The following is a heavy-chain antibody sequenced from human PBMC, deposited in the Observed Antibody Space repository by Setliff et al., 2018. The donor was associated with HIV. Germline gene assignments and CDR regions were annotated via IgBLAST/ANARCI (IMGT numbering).Heavy chain of an antibody. CDR2: VSGNGYTT. J-gene: IGHJ5*02. V-gene: IGHV3-23*01. Sequence: PGGSLRLSCAGSGFTFDYYAMAWVRQAPGKGLEWVSSVSGNGYTTFYANSVRGRFTVSRDNSKNTLYLQMNSLRAEDTAVYYCAKDNSSGYIPLNWFDPWGQGTLVTVSS. CDR1: GFTFDYYA. D-gene: IGHD3-22*01. CDR3: AKDNSSGYIPLNWFDP.